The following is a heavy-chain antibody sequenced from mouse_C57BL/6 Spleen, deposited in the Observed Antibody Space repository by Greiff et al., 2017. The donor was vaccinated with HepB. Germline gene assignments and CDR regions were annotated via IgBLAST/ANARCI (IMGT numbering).Heavy chain of an antibody. CDR2: ISDGGSYT. D-gene: IGHD2-5*01. V-gene: IGHV5-4*03. CDR3: ARGGYSNSFAY. Sequence: EVKVVESGGGLVKPGGSLKLSCAASGFTFSSYAMSWVRQTPEKRLEWVATISDGGSYTYYPDNVKGRFTISRDNAKNNLYLQMSHLKSEDTAMYYCARGGYSNSFAYWGQGTLVTVSA. CDR1: GFTFSSYA. J-gene: IGHJ3*01.